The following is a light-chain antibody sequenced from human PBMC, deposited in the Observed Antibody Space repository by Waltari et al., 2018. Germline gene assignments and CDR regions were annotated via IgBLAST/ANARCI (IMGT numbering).Light chain of an antibody. CDR2: DVS. CDR3: CSFAGSYTFV. V-gene: IGLV2-11*01. CDR1: SRDVGGYHY. J-gene: IGLJ1*01. Sequence: QSALTQPRSVSGSLGQSVTISCTGTSRDVGGYHYVSWFQQHPGKVPKLLIYDVSERPSDVPDRFSGSKSANTASLTISGLQTEDEADYYCCSFAGSYTFVFGTGTRVSVL.